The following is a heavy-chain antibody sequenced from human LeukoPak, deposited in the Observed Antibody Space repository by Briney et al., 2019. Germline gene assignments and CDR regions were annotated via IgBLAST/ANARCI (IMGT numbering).Heavy chain of an antibody. V-gene: IGHV4-34*01. CDR1: GGSFSGYY. Sequence: SSETLSLTCAVYGGSFSGYYWSWIRQPPGKGLEWIGEINHSGSTNYNPSLKSRDTISVDTSKNQFSLKLSSVTATDTAVYYCARGPYCSSTSCYSAHYYYGMDVWGQGTTVTVSS. CDR3: ARGPYCSSTSCYSAHYYYGMDV. D-gene: IGHD2-2*01. CDR2: INHSGST. J-gene: IGHJ6*02.